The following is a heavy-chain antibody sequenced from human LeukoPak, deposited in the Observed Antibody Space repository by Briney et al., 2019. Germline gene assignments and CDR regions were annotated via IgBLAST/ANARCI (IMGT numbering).Heavy chain of an antibody. D-gene: IGHD1-1*01. CDR1: GGTFSSYA. CDR2: IIPIFGTA. V-gene: IGHV1-69*01. Sequence: SVKVSCKASGGTFSSYAISWVRQAPGQGLEWMGGIIPIFGTANYAQKFQGRVTITADESTSTAYMELSSLRSEDTAVYYCARVDNWNDSTFDYWGQGTLVTVSS. CDR3: ARVDNWNDSTFDY. J-gene: IGHJ4*02.